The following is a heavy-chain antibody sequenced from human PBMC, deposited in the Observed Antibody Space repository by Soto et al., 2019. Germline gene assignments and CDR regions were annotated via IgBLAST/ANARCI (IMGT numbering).Heavy chain of an antibody. CDR2: ISGSGGST. Sequence: EVQLLESGGSLVQPGGSLRLSCAASGFTFSSYAMSWVRQAPGKGLEWVSAISGSGGSTYYADSVKGRFTISRDNSKNTLYLQMNSLRAEDTAVYYCAKDHKPVRGVIFYYYYYMDVWGKGTTVTVSS. CDR1: GFTFSSYA. D-gene: IGHD3-10*01. CDR3: AKDHKPVRGVIFYYYYYMDV. V-gene: IGHV3-23*01. J-gene: IGHJ6*03.